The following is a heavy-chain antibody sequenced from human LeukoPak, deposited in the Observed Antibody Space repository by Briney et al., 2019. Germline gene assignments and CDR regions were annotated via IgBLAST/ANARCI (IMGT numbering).Heavy chain of an antibody. V-gene: IGHV5-51*01. J-gene: IGHJ4*02. CDR3: ATTDISMASDFDH. D-gene: IGHD5-18*01. Sequence: GESLKISCKGSGYSFTSYWIGWVRQMPGKGLEWMGIIYPGDPESRYSPSFQGQVTISADRSISTAYLQWSSLKASDTAMYYCATTDISMASDFDHWGQGTLVTVSS. CDR2: IYPGDPES. CDR1: GYSFTSYW.